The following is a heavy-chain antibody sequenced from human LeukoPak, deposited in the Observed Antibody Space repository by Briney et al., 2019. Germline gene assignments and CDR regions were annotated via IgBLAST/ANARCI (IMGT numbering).Heavy chain of an antibody. CDR2: VYHGGSA. V-gene: IGHV4-4*02. Sequence: SETLSLTCAVSGASISSSNWWSWVRQPPGKGLEWIGEVYHGGSANFNPSLRSRVTMSVDRSKNQFSLNLSSVTAADTAVYYCARSRWERGGLFDNWGQGTLVTVSS. J-gene: IGHJ4*02. D-gene: IGHD1-26*01. CDR1: GASISSSNW. CDR3: ARSRWERGGLFDN.